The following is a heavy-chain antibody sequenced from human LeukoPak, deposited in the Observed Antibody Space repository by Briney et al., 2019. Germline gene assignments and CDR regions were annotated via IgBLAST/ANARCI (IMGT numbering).Heavy chain of an antibody. J-gene: IGHJ4*02. V-gene: IGHV3-11*06. CDR2: ISSSSSYT. Sequence: GGSLRLSCAASGFTFSSYAMSWIRQAPGKGLEWVSYISSSSSYTNYADSVKGRFTISRDNAKNSLYLQMNSLRAEDTAIYYCACGGIVVAGTLGYWGQGILVTVSS. D-gene: IGHD6-19*01. CDR1: GFTFSSYA. CDR3: ACGGIVVAGTLGY.